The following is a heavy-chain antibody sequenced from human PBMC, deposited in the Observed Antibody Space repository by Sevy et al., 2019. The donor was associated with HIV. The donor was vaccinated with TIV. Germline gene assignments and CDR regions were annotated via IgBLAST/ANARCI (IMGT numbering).Heavy chain of an antibody. CDR3: ARDAGPDYDFWSGYYSNYYYGMDV. J-gene: IGHJ6*02. V-gene: IGHV1-18*01. CDR2: ISAYNGNT. CDR1: GYTFTSYG. Sequence: ASVKVSCKASGYTFTSYGIIWVRQAPGQGLEWMGWISAYNGNTNYAQKLQGRVTMTTDTSTSTAYMELRSLRSDDTAVYYCARDAGPDYDFWSGYYSNYYYGMDVWGQGTTVTVSS. D-gene: IGHD3-3*01.